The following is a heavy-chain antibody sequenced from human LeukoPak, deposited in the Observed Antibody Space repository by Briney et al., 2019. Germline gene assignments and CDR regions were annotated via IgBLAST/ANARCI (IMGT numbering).Heavy chain of an antibody. CDR2: IIPIFGTA. D-gene: IGHD5-18*01. CDR3: ARGPRYGYGPQPYYYYYYYMDV. J-gene: IGHJ6*03. Sequence: SVKVSCKASGGTFSSYAISWVRQAPGQGLEWMGGIIPIFGTANYAQKFQGRVTITADKSTSTAYMELSSLRSEDTAVYYCARGPRYGYGPQPYYYYYYYMDVWGKGTTVTISS. V-gene: IGHV1-69*06. CDR1: GGTFSSYA.